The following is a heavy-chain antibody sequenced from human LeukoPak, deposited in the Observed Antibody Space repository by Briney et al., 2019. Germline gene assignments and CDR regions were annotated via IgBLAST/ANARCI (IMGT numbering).Heavy chain of an antibody. CDR3: ARDYGDYVFDY. D-gene: IGHD4-17*01. Sequence: SETLSLTCTVSGGSISSSSYYWGWIRQSPGKGLEWIGSIYDDESAYYSPSLKSRVTISVDTSKNQFSLKLTSVTAADTAVFYCARDYGDYVFDYWGQGTLVTVSS. V-gene: IGHV4-39*07. CDR1: GGSISSSSYY. CDR2: IYDDESA. J-gene: IGHJ4*02.